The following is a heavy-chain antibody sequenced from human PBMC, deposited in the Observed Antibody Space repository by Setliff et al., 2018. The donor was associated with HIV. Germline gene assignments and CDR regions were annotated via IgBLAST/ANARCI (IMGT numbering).Heavy chain of an antibody. CDR1: DGSISSGSYY. D-gene: IGHD2-15*01. Sequence: SETLSLTCTVSDGSISSGSYYWSWIRQPAGKGLEWIGHIYTSGSPTYNPSLKSRVTVSVDTSKSQFSLKLSSVTTADTAVYYCARATATWLVDNWGQGTLVTVSS. CDR3: ARATATWLVDN. V-gene: IGHV4-61*09. CDR2: IYTSGSP. J-gene: IGHJ4*02.